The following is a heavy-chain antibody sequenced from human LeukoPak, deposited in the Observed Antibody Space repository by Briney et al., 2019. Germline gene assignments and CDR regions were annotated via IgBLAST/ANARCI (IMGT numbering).Heavy chain of an antibody. V-gene: IGHV3-74*01. J-gene: IGHJ6*02. CDR3: VRNNWNSVYYGMDV. Sequence: GGSLRLSCAASGFSFSGHWMHWARQLPGKGLVWVSRISPTGSTTSYADSVKGRFTVSRDNVNNILHLQMNSLRAEDTAVYYCVRNNWNSVYYGMDVWGQGTTVTVSS. CDR2: ISPTGSTT. CDR1: GFSFSGHW. D-gene: IGHD1-7*01.